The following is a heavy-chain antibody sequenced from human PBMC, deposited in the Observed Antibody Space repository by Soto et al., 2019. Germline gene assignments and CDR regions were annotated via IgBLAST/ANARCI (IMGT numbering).Heavy chain of an antibody. J-gene: IGHJ3*02. CDR3: ARDAHYYDSSGYCPKALRYAFDI. V-gene: IGHV1-46*03. Sequence: GASVKVSCKASGYTFTSYYMHWERQAPGQGLEWMGIINPSGGSTSYAQKFQGRVTMTRDTSTSTVYMELSSLRSEDTAVYYCARDAHYYDSSGYCPKALRYAFDIWG. CDR2: INPSGGST. CDR1: GYTFTSYY. D-gene: IGHD3-22*01.